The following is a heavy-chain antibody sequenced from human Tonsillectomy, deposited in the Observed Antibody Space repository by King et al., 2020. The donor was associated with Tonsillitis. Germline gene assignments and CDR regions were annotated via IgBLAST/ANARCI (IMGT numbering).Heavy chain of an antibody. Sequence: VQLVESGGGLVQPGRSVRLSCAASGFTFSSYWMHWVRQDPGKELVWVSHINGDGTNTNYADSVKGRFTISKDNAKNTLYLQMNSLRAEETAVYFCATFGSSAYYVYWGQGTLVTVSS. J-gene: IGHJ4*02. V-gene: IGHV3-74*01. CDR2: INGDGTNT. D-gene: IGHD3-22*01. CDR1: GFTFSSYW. CDR3: ATFGSSAYYVY.